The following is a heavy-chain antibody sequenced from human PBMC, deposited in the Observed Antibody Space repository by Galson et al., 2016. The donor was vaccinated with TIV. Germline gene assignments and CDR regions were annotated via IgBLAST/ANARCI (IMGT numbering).Heavy chain of an antibody. Sequence: CAISGDSVSSNSAAWNWIRPSPSRGLEWLGRTYYRSKWYNDYALSVKSRITINPDTSKNQVSLQLHSVTTEDPAVYYCARATPSVFGVVMTLDYWGQGTLVTVSS. CDR2: TYYRSKWYN. CDR3: ARATPSVFGVVMTLDY. D-gene: IGHD3-3*01. V-gene: IGHV6-1*01. CDR1: GDSVSSNSAA. J-gene: IGHJ4*02.